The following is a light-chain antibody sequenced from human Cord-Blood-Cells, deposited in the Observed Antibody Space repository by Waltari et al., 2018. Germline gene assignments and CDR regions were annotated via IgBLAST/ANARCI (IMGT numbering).Light chain of an antibody. CDR2: GAS. CDR3: QQYYSTPVA. J-gene: IGKJ1*01. CDR1: QSVLYSSNNKNY. Sequence: DIVMTQSPDSLAVSLGERATIYCKSSQSVLYSSNNKNYLAWYQQKPGQPPKLLIYGASTRESGVPDRFSGSGSGTDFTLTNSSLQAEDVAVYYCQQYYSTPVAFGQGTKVEIK. V-gene: IGKV4-1*01.